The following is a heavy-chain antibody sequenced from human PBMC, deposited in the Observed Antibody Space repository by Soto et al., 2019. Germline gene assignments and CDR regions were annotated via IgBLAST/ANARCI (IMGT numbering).Heavy chain of an antibody. J-gene: IGHJ4*02. CDR3: ARFETPYYYDSSGYYYPHPFDY. V-gene: IGHV1-46*01. D-gene: IGHD3-22*01. CDR2: INPSGSST. CDR1: GYTFTSYY. Sequence: ASVKVSCKASGYTFTSYYMHWVRQAPGQGLKWMEIINPSGSSTSYAQKFQGRVTMTRDTSTSTVYMELSSLRSEDTAVYYCARFETPYYYDSSGYYYPHPFDYWGQGTLVTVSS.